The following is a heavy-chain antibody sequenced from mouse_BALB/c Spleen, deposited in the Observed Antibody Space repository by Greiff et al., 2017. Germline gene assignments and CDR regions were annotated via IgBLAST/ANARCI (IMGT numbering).Heavy chain of an antibody. CDR2: ISYSGST. Sequence: DVQLQESGPGLVKPSQSLSLTCTVTGYSITSDYAWNWIRQFPGNKLEWMGYISYSGSTSYNPSLKSRISITRDTSKNQFFLQLNSVTTEDTATYYCAREEYVSDLFDYWGQGTTLTVSS. CDR3: AREEYVSDLFDY. D-gene: IGHD2-10*02. CDR1: GYSITSDYA. J-gene: IGHJ2*01. V-gene: IGHV3-2*02.